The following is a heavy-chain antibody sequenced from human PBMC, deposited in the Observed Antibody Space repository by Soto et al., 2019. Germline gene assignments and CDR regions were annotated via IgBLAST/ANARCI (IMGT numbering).Heavy chain of an antibody. CDR1: GGTFSSYT. CDR2: IIPILGIA. CDR3: ARDAQRSGVSDAFDI. D-gene: IGHD3-10*01. J-gene: IGHJ3*02. Sequence: ASVKVSCKASGGTFSSYTISWVRQAPGQGLEWMGRIIPILGIANYAQKFQGRVTITADKSTSTAYMELSSLRSEDTAVYYCARDAQRSGVSDAFDIWGQGTMVTVSS. V-gene: IGHV1-69*04.